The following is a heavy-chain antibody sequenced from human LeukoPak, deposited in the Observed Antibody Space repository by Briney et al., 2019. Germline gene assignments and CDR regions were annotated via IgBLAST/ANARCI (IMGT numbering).Heavy chain of an antibody. J-gene: IGHJ6*03. D-gene: IGHD6-19*01. CDR1: GDFISSNYYY. CDR2: IYHSGST. Sequence: SETLSLTCSVSGDFISSNYYYWGWIRQPPGKGLEWIGSIYHSGSTNCNPSLKSRVNISVDTSKNQFSLKVNSVTAADTAVYFCARGETYSSDWQSNHYYYYMDVWGKGTTVTVSS. CDR3: ARGETYSSDWQSNHYYYYMDV. V-gene: IGHV4-39*07.